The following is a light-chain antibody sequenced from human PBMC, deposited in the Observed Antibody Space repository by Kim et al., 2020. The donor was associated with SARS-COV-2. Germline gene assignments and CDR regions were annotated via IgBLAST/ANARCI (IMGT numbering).Light chain of an antibody. Sequence: EIVMTQSPATLSVSPGERATLSCRASQSVSSNLAWYQQKPGQAPRLLIYGASTRATGIPARFSGSGSGTEFTLTISSLQSEDFAVYYCQQYKGTFGQGTKVGIK. V-gene: IGKV3-15*01. CDR1: QSVSSN. J-gene: IGKJ1*01. CDR2: GAS. CDR3: QQYKGT.